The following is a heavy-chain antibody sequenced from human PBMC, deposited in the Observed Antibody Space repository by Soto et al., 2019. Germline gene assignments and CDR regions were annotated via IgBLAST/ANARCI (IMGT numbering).Heavy chain of an antibody. CDR1: GFTFSSYD. CDR2: IGTAGDT. D-gene: IGHD2-15*01. V-gene: IGHV3-13*01. J-gene: IGHJ3*02. CDR3: ARVMCSGGSCYFGVAFDI. Sequence: GGSLRLSCAASGFTFSSYDMHWVRQATGKGLEWVSAIGTAGDTYYPGSAKGRFTISRENAKNSLYLQMNSLRAGDTAVYYCARVMCSGGSCYFGVAFDIWGQGTMVTVSS.